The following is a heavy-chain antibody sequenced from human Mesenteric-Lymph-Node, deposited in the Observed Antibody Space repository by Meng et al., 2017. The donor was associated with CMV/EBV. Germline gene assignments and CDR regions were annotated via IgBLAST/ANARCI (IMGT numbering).Heavy chain of an antibody. D-gene: IGHD6-19*01. V-gene: IGHV4-39*07. CDR2: IYYSGST. CDR3: ARLESSGGGGYYFDY. Sequence: SETLSLTCTVSGGSISSSSYYWGWIRHPPGKGLEWIGTIYYSGSTYYNPSLKSRVTISVDTSKNHFSLNLSSVTAADTAVYYCARLESSGGGGYYFDYWGQGTLVTVSS. J-gene: IGHJ4*02. CDR1: GGSISSSSYY.